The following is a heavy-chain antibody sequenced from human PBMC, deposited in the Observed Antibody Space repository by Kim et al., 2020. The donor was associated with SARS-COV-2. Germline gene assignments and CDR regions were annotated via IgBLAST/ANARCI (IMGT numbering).Heavy chain of an antibody. V-gene: IGHV3-30*18. J-gene: IGHJ2*01. CDR3: AKGRSSSWRENWYFDL. CDR2: ISYDGSNK. Sequence: GGSLRLSCAASGFTFSSYGMHWVRQAPGKGLEWVAVISYDGSNKYYADSVKGRFTISRDNSKNTLYLQMNSLRAEDTAVYYCAKGRSSSWRENWYFDLWGRGTLVTVSS. D-gene: IGHD6-13*01. CDR1: GFTFSSYG.